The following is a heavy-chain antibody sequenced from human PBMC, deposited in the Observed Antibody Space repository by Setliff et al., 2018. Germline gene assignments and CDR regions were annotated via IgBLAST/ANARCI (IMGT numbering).Heavy chain of an antibody. V-gene: IGHV3-30*02. D-gene: IGHD3-22*01. Sequence: SLRLSCAASGFTFSSYGMHWVRQAPGKGLEWVAFIRYDGSNKYYADSVKGRFTISRDNSKNTLYLQMNSLRAEDTAVYYCARDQALDTMIVVVISTGFDYWGQGTLVTVSS. CDR1: GFTFSSYG. CDR3: ARDQALDTMIVVVISTGFDY. J-gene: IGHJ4*02. CDR2: IRYDGSNK.